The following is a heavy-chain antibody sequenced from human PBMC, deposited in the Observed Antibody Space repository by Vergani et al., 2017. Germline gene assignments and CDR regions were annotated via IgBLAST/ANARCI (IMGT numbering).Heavy chain of an antibody. V-gene: IGHV4-30-2*01. Sequence: QLQLQESGSGLVKPSQTLSLTCAVSGDSITTVGFSWNWIRQPPGKGPEWIGYIFPSGNSDYKPSLKNRVSISLDKSKNQVSLWVNSVTAADTAVYFCARASLRALVGYYYYMDVWGKGKTVVVSS. D-gene: IGHD3-16*02. CDR3: ARASLRALVGYYYYMDV. CDR1: GDSITTVGFS. CDR2: IFPSGNS. J-gene: IGHJ6*03.